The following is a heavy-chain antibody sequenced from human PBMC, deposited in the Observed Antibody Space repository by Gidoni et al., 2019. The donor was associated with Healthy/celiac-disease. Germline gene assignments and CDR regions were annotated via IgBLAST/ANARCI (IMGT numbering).Heavy chain of an antibody. J-gene: IGHJ4*02. CDR3: ARGLSTIAARQHYFDY. V-gene: IGHV4-61*02. Sequence: TVSGGSISSGSYYWSWIRQPAGKGLEWIGRIYTSGSTNYNPSLKSRVTISVDTSKNQFSLKLSSGTAADTAVYYCARGLSTIAARQHYFDYWGQGTLVTVSS. D-gene: IGHD6-6*01. CDR2: IYTSGST. CDR1: GGSISSGSYY.